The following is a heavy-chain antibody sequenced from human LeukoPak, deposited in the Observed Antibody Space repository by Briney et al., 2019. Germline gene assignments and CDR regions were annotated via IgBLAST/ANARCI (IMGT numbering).Heavy chain of an antibody. J-gene: IGHJ4*02. CDR3: ARLVAASAGFDY. CDR2: IIPIFGTA. Sequence: SVKVSCKASGGTFSSYAISWVRQAPGQGLEWKGRIIPIFGTANYAQKFQGRVTITTDESTSTAYMELSSLRSEDTAVYYCARLVAASAGFDYWGQGTLVTVSS. V-gene: IGHV1-69*05. D-gene: IGHD2-15*01. CDR1: GGTFSSYA.